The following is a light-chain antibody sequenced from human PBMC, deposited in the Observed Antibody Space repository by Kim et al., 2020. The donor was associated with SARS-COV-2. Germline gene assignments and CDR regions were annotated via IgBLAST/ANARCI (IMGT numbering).Light chain of an antibody. CDR3: QSRDSGGDVL. Sequence: SSELTQDPAVSVALGQTVRITCQGDSLRSYYATWYQQRPRQAPVLVIYGRNNRPSGIPDRFSGSSSGNTASLTNSGAQAEDEADFYCQSRDSGGDVLFGGGTKVTVL. CDR1: SLRSYY. V-gene: IGLV3-19*01. J-gene: IGLJ6*01. CDR2: GRN.